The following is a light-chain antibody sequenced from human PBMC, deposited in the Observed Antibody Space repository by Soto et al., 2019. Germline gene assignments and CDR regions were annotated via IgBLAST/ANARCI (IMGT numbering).Light chain of an antibody. CDR3: AAWDGSLHGHWV. Sequence: QSVLTQPPSASETPGQRVTISCSGSSSNIGSNTVNWYQQLAGTTPKLLIYNNTQRPSGVPDRFSGSKSAPSASLAISGLQSEHEADYFCAAWDGSLHGHWVFGGGTKLPVL. CDR2: NNT. CDR1: SSNIGSNT. V-gene: IGLV1-44*01. J-gene: IGLJ3*02.